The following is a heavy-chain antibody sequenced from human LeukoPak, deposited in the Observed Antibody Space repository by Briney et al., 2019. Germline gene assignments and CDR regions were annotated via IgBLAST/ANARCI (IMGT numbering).Heavy chain of an antibody. CDR2: ISSSRTYI. V-gene: IGHV3-21*01. CDR1: GFSFNNYT. CDR3: ATSRDNAPRWFDP. J-gene: IGHJ5*02. Sequence: NPGGSLRLSCAASGFSFNNYTFNWVRQAPGKGLEWVASISSSRTYIFYADSVQGRFTTSRDNSKNSVYLQMDSLTTDDTAVYYCATSRDNAPRWFDPWGQGTLVTVSS. D-gene: IGHD1-1*01.